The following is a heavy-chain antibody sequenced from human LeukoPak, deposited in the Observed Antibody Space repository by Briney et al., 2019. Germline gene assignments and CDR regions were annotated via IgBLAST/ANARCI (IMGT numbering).Heavy chain of an antibody. D-gene: IGHD3-22*01. Sequence: GAALQISCKGSGYSFTSYWIGWVRRMPGKGGEWMGIIYPGDSDTRYSPSFQGQVTISADKSITTAYLQWSSLKASDTAMYYCARSRSGYLLDYWGQGTLVTVSS. V-gene: IGHV5-51*01. J-gene: IGHJ4*02. CDR3: ARSRSGYLLDY. CDR1: GYSFTSYW. CDR2: IYPGDSDT.